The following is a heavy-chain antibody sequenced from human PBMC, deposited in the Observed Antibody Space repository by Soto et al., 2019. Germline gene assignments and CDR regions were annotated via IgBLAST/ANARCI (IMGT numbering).Heavy chain of an antibody. V-gene: IGHV3-33*01. CDR1: GFMFSNNG. D-gene: IGHD1-1*01. Sequence: QVQLVESGGGVVQPGRSLRLSCAAYGFMFSNNGMHWVRQAPGKGLEWVAVIWSDGNNRYYTDSVKGRFTISRDNSKNTVYLQMNSLRAEDTAVYYCVRGDNWNDEASDYWGQGTLVTVSS. J-gene: IGHJ4*02. CDR2: IWSDGNNR. CDR3: VRGDNWNDEASDY.